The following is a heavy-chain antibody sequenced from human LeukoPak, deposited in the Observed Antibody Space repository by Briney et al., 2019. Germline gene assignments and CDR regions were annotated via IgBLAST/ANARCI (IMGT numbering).Heavy chain of an antibody. Sequence: GGSLRLSCAASGFTFSSYGMHWVRQAPGKGLEWVGRTKNKANGATIEYAASVKGRFTISRDDSKNSLYLQMNSLKTEDTAVYYCARVTWGAFDIWGQGTMVTVSS. V-gene: IGHV3-72*01. CDR1: GFTFSSYG. CDR3: ARVTWGAFDI. J-gene: IGHJ3*02. D-gene: IGHD7-27*01. CDR2: TKNKANGATI.